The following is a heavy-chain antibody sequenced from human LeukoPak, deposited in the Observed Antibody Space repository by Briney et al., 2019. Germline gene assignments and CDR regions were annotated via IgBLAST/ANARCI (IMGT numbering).Heavy chain of an antibody. J-gene: IGHJ4*02. CDR3: ARDANYYDSSGYYYFDY. CDR2: IYSGGST. V-gene: IGHV3-66*01. Sequence: PGGSLRLSCAASGFTFSSYAMSWVRQAPGKGLEWVSVIYSGGSTYYADSVKGRFTISRDNSKNTLYLQMNSLRAEDTAVYYCARDANYYDSSGYYYFDYWGQGTLVTVSS. CDR1: GFTFSSYA. D-gene: IGHD3-22*01.